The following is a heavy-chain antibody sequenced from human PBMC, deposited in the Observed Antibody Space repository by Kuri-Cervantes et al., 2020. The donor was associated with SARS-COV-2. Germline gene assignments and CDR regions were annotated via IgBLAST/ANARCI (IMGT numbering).Heavy chain of an antibody. CDR2: IYYSGST. CDR1: GGSISSYY. Sequence: SETLSLTCTVSGGSISSYYWGWIRQPPGKGLEWIGSIYYSGSTYYNPSLKSRVTISVDTSKNQFSLKLSSVTAADTAVYYCARPSLQNYFDYWGQGTLVTVSS. D-gene: IGHD4-11*01. J-gene: IGHJ4*02. V-gene: IGHV4-39*07. CDR3: ARPSLQNYFDY.